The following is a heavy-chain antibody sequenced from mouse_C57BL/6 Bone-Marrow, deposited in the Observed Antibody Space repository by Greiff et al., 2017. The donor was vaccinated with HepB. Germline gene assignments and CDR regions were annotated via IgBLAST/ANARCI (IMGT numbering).Heavy chain of an antibody. J-gene: IGHJ2*01. CDR1: GYTFTSYW. Sequence: QVQLQQPGAELVKPGASVKLSCKASGYTFTSYWMQWVKQRPGQGLEWIGEIDPSDSYTNYNQKFKGKATLTVDTSSSTAYMQLSSLTSGDSAVYYCASYGSSCGYWGQGTTLTVSS. CDR3: ASYGSSCGY. CDR2: IDPSDSYT. D-gene: IGHD1-1*01. V-gene: IGHV1-50*01.